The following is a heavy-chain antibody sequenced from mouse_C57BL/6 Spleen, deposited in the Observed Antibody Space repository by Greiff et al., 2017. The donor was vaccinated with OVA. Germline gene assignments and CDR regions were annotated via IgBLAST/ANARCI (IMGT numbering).Heavy chain of an antibody. D-gene: IGHD1-1*01. J-gene: IGHJ2*01. V-gene: IGHV5-17*01. CDR1: GFTFSDYG. Sequence: EVKLQESGGGLVQPGGSLKLSCGACGFTFSDYGMHWVRQAPEKGLEWVAYISSGRSTIYYADTVKGRFTISRDNAKNTLFLQMTRLRSEDTAMYYCARDYHSNRHGYYTQYWGQGTPLTDSS. CDR2: ISSGRSTI. CDR3: ARDYHSNRHGYYTQY.